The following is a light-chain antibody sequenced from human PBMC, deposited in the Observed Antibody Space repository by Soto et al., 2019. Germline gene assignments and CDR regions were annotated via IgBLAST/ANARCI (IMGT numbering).Light chain of an antibody. CDR3: QQDDNLPLT. CDR2: DAS. J-gene: IGKJ3*01. Sequence: DIQMTQSPSSLSASVGDRVTITCQTSQDISNYLNWDQQKPGKAPKLLIYDASNLETGVPSRFSVSESGKDFTFTISSLQPEDIAKYYCQQDDNLPLTFGTGNKVAIK. V-gene: IGKV1-33*01. CDR1: QDISNY.